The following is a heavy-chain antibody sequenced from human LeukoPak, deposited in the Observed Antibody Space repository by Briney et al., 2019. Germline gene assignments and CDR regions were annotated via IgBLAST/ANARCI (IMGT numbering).Heavy chain of an antibody. CDR3: AREGRELIFDY. CDR2: ISYDGSNK. CDR1: GFTFSSYA. J-gene: IGHJ4*02. Sequence: GGSLRLSCAASGFTFSSYAMHWVRQAPGKGLEWVAVISYDGSNKYYADSVKGRFTISRDNSKNTLYLQMNSLRAEDTAVYYCAREGRELIFDYWGQGTLVTVSS. V-gene: IGHV3-30*14. D-gene: IGHD1-26*01.